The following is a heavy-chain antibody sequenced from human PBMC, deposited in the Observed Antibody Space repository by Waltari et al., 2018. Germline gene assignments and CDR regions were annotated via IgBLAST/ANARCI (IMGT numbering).Heavy chain of an antibody. CDR2: ILPILGIA. Sequence: QVQLVQSGAEVKKPGSSVKVSCKASGGTFSSYAISWVRQAPGQGLGWMGRILPILGIANYAEKIQGRVTITAGKSTSTAYMELSSLRSEDTAVYYCARGGGNPPYYYYYGMDVWGQGTTVTVSS. D-gene: IGHD2-15*01. J-gene: IGHJ6*02. V-gene: IGHV1-69*04. CDR3: ARGGGNPPYYYYYGMDV. CDR1: GGTFSSYA.